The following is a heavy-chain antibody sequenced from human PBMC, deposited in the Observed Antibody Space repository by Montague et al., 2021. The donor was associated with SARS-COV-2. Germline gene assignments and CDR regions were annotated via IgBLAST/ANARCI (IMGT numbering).Heavy chain of an antibody. CDR2: IYYRGTT. CDR3: ARGMIRGVTTPFDY. D-gene: IGHD3-10*01. Sequence: SETLSLTCSVSSGSIISSGYYWGWIRQPPGKELEWIGNIYYRGTTYYNPSLQSRGTISVDTSKNHLSLRLSSVTAADTAVYFCARGMIRGVTTPFDYWGQGSQVTVSS. V-gene: IGHV4-39*02. J-gene: IGHJ4*02. CDR1: SGSIISSGYY.